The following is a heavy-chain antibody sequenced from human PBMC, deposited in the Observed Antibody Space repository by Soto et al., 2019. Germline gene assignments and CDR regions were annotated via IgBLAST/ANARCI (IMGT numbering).Heavy chain of an antibody. V-gene: IGHV4-34*01. CDR2: INHSGST. J-gene: IGHJ6*02. Sequence: SETLSLTCAVYGGSFSGYYWSWIRQPPGKGLEWIGEINHSGSTNYNPSLKSRVTISVDTSKNQFSLKLSSVTAADTAVYYCARGPSRGNDYYGSGSKGYYYGMDVCGQGTTVT. CDR3: ARGPSRGNDYYGSGSKGYYYGMDV. CDR1: GGSFSGYY. D-gene: IGHD3-10*01.